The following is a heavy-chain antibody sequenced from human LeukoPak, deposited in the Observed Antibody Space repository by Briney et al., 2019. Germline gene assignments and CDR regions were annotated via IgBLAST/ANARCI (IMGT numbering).Heavy chain of an antibody. CDR2: ITGSGDST. D-gene: IGHD4-11*01. V-gene: IGHV3-23*01. CDR1: GFTFSSYA. Sequence: GGSLRLSYAASGFTFSSYAMRWVRQAPGKGLEWVSSITGSGDSTYYADSVKGRFTISRDNSKNTLYLQMNSLRAEDTAVCYCADSNYWYPVDYWGQGTLVTVSS. CDR3: ADSNYWYPVDY. J-gene: IGHJ4*02.